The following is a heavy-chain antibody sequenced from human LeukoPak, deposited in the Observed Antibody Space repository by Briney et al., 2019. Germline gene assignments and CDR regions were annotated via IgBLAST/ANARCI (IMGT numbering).Heavy chain of an antibody. D-gene: IGHD2-15*01. CDR2: IYHSGST. J-gene: IGHJ4*02. CDR3: ARGGYCGGGSCYHFDY. V-gene: IGHV4-30-2*01. Sequence: SETLSLTCAVSGGSISSGGYSWSWIRQPPGKGLEWIGYIYHSGSTYYNPSLKSRVTISVDRSKNQFSLKLSSVTAADTAVYYCARGGYCGGGSCYHFDYWGQGTLVTVSS. CDR1: GGSISSGGYS.